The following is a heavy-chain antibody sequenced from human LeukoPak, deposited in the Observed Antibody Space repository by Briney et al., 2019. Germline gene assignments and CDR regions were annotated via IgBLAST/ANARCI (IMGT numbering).Heavy chain of an antibody. Sequence: PSQTLSLTRAVSGGSISSGGYSWRWIRQPPGKGLELIGYIYHSGSTYYNPSLKSRATISVDRSKNQFSRKLSSVTAAGTAVYYCASGSDGMDVWGQGTTVTVSS. CDR3: ASGSDGMDV. D-gene: IGHD3-10*01. CDR2: IYHSGST. J-gene: IGHJ6*02. CDR1: GGSISSGGYS. V-gene: IGHV4-30-2*01.